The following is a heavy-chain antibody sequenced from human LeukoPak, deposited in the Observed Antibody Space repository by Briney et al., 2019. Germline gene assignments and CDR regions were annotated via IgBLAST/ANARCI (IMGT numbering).Heavy chain of an antibody. V-gene: IGHV4-39*01. CDR2: SYSRGHT. CDR1: GGSISSSSYY. D-gene: IGHD6-13*01. J-gene: IGHJ5*02. Sequence: SETLSLTCTVAGGSISSSSYYWGWMRQPPGKGLECIGSSYSRGHTYYYNSLKRRVTISVDAYKNQFSLKLSSVTAADTAVYYCARHVHHSSSWYRWWFDPWGQGTLVTVSS. CDR3: ARHVHHSSSWYRWWFDP.